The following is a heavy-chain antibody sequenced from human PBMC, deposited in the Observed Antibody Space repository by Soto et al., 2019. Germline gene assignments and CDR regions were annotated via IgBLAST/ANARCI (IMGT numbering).Heavy chain of an antibody. J-gene: IGHJ6*01. CDR2: KYYRSKWYT. CDR1: GDGVASNSAA. CDR3: PTCATRGRDRNYRSRIEGGAQWKSVTGYYG. D-gene: IGHD1-26*01. V-gene: IGHV6-1*01. Sequence: SQPLLIPCAVSGDGVASNSAALHWLRQSPSRGLEWLGRKYYRSKWYTYSAASVKSRKTPNPDTSKNHVSLQMKSLPTEDTDVYYCPTCATRGRDRNYRSRIEGGAQWKSVTGYYG.